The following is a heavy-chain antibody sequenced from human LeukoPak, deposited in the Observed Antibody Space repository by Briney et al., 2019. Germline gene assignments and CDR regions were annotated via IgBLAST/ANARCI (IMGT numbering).Heavy chain of an antibody. V-gene: IGHV3-7*01. CDR1: GFSFSSNS. D-gene: IGHD6-13*01. CDR2: IKQDGSEK. Sequence: GGSLRLSCAASGFSFSSNSMSWVRQAPGKGLEWVANIKQDGSEKYYVDSVKGRFTISRDNAKNSLYLQMNSLRAEDTAVYYCASSSSWYVFYFDYWGQGTLVTVSS. J-gene: IGHJ4*02. CDR3: ASSSSWYVFYFDY.